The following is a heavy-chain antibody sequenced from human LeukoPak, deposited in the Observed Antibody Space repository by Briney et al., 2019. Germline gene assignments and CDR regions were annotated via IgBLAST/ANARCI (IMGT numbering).Heavy chain of an antibody. CDR3: ARSDLGTITAGPFN. J-gene: IGHJ4*02. CDR2: ISGYQGST. V-gene: IGHV1-18*01. D-gene: IGHD5-24*01. Sequence: SVKVSCKASGYTFTNYGITWVRQAPGQGLDWMGWISGYQGSTKYAQNFQGRVTMTIDTSTSTAYMDLRSLRSDDTAIYFCARSDLGTITAGPFNWGQGTLVAVSS. CDR1: GYTFTNYG.